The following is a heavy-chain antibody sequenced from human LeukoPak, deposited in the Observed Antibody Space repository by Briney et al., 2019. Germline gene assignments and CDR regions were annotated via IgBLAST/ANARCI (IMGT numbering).Heavy chain of an antibody. Sequence: SETLSLTCAVSGYSISSGYYWGWIRQPPGKGLEWVGSIYHSGSTYYNPSLKSRVTISVDTSTNQFSLELSSVTAEDTAVYYCARGGNYYGSGSYYNRPVRVYMDVWGKGTTVTVSS. CDR1: GYSISSGYY. CDR2: IYHSGST. D-gene: IGHD3-10*01. J-gene: IGHJ6*03. CDR3: ARGGNYYGSGSYYNRPVRVYMDV. V-gene: IGHV4-38-2*01.